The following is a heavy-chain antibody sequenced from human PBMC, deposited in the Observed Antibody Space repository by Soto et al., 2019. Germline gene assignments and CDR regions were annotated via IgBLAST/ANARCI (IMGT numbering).Heavy chain of an antibody. CDR3: AKKDDSFYYYYYYGMDV. D-gene: IGHD3-9*01. CDR1: GFTFSSYA. CDR2: ISGSGGST. J-gene: IGHJ6*02. Sequence: GSLRLSCAASGFTFSSYAMSWVRQAPGKGLEWVSAISGSGGSTYYADSVKGRFTISRDNSKNTLYLQMNSLRAEDTAVYYCAKKDDSFYYYYYYGMDVWGQGTTVTVSS. V-gene: IGHV3-23*01.